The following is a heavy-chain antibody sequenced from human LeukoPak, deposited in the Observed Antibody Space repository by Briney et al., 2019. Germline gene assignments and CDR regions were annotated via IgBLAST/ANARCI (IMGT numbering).Heavy chain of an antibody. CDR1: GYTFTSYA. Sequence: GASVKVSCKASGYTFTSYAMHWVRQAPGQRLEWMGWINAGNGNTKYSQKFQGRVTITRDTSASTAYMELSSLRSEDTAVYYCARGGSGWYDARAEYFQHWGQGTLVTVSS. CDR3: ARGGSGWYDARAEYFQH. CDR2: INAGNGNT. V-gene: IGHV1-3*01. J-gene: IGHJ1*01. D-gene: IGHD6-19*01.